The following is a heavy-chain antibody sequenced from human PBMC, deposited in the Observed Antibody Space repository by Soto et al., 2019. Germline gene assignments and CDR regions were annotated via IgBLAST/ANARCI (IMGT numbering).Heavy chain of an antibody. V-gene: IGHV4-30-4*01. CDR1: GGSISSGDYY. CDR2: IYYSGST. D-gene: IGHD3-10*01. CDR3: ASGIRLLWFGELGY. Sequence: SETLSLTCTVSGGSISSGDYYWSWIRQPPGKGLEWIGYIYYSGSTYYNPSLKSRVTISVDTSKNQFSLKLSSVTAADTAVYYCASGIRLLWFGELGYWGQGTLVTVSS. J-gene: IGHJ4*02.